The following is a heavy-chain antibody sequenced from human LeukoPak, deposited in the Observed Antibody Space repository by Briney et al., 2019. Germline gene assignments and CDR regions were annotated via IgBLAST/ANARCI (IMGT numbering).Heavy chain of an antibody. J-gene: IGHJ4*01. CDR3: ARGQDYGDYVDD. D-gene: IGHD4-17*01. CDR2: IYYSGST. Sequence: PSETLSLTCTVSGGSISSYYWSWIRQPPGKGLEWIGYIYYSGSTNYNPSLKSRVTISVDTSKNQFSLKLSSVTAADTAVYYCARGQDYGDYVDDWGQGTLVTVSS. V-gene: IGHV4-59*01. CDR1: GGSISSYY.